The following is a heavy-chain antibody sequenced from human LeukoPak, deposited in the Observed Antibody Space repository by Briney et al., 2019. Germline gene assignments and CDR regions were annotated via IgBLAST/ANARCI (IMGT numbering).Heavy chain of an antibody. CDR3: ARVGSSSWYYASGGLDY. CDR2: INPSGGST. Sequence: ASVKVSCKASGYTFTSYYMHWVRQAPGQGLEWMGIINPSGGSTSYAQKFQGRVTMTRDTSTSTVYMELSSLRSEDTAVYYCARVGSSSWYYASGGLDYWGQGTLVTVSS. V-gene: IGHV1-46*01. D-gene: IGHD6-13*01. CDR1: GYTFTSYY. J-gene: IGHJ4*02.